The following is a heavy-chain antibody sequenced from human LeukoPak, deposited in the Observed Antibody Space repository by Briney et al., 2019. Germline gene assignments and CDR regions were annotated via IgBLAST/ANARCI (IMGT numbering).Heavy chain of an antibody. D-gene: IGHD3-10*01. CDR2: IIPILGIA. J-gene: IGHJ5*02. CDR3: ARDLRAGLDP. Sequence: GASVKVSCKASGYTFTSYGISWVRQAPGQGLEWMGRIIPILGIANYAQKFQGRVTITADKSTSTAYMELSSLRSEDTAVYYCARDLRAGLDPWGQGTLVTVSS. V-gene: IGHV1-69*04. CDR1: GYTFTSYG.